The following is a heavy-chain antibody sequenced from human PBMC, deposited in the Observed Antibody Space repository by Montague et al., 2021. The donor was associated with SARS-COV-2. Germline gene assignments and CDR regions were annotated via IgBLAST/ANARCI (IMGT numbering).Heavy chain of an antibody. Sequence: SETLSLTCAVSGDSISSRSWWSWVRQSPGKGLEWIADVYHTGSTNYNASLASRVSLSVDKSNNQFSLKLTSVTAADTAVYFCARGVAGGHWDDGKIRDFSWFDPWGQGILVTVSS. CDR2: VYHTGST. D-gene: IGHD1-1*01. J-gene: IGHJ5*02. V-gene: IGHV4-4*02. CDR3: ARGVAGGHWDDGKIRDFSWFDP. CDR1: GDSISSRSW.